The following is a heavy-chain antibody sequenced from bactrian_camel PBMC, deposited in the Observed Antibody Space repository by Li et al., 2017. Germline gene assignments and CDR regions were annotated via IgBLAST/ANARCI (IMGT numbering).Heavy chain of an antibody. CDR3: AASTDTIVRLTRSADFGY. D-gene: IGHD2*01. V-gene: IGHV3S28*01. CDR1: GYAYSFDY. CDR2: IRTISGET. Sequence: QLVESGGGLVQPGGSLRLSCAASGYAYSFDYMAWFRQVPGNEREGVANIRTISGETQYAGSVKGRFTVSLDNAANTLYLQMNSLKPEDTAMYYCAASTDTIVRLTRSADFGYWGQGTQVTVS. J-gene: IGHJ6*01.